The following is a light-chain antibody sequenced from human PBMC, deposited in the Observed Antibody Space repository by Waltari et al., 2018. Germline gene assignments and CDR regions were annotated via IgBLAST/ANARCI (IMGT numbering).Light chain of an antibody. CDR3: SSYAPSSTV. J-gene: IGLJ2*01. Sequence: QSALTQPASVSGSPGQSITISCTGTSSDIGGYDYVSWYQQHPGKAPKLMIYDIIKRPSGVSGCFPCSKSCNPGSPTISVLQAEDEADYYCSSYAPSSTVFGGVTKLTVL. CDR2: DII. V-gene: IGLV2-14*03. CDR1: SSDIGGYDY.